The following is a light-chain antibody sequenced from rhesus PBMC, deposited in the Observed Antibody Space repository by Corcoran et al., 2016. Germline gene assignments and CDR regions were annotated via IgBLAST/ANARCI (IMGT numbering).Light chain of an antibody. Sequence: DIQMTQSPSALSASVGDRVTISCRASQNIYSTLAWYQKKPGKAPKLLIYAASSLQTGIPSRFSGSGSGTDFTLTISSLQPEDSAAYYCQHYYDNPYSVGQGTKVEIK. CDR1: QNIYST. J-gene: IGKJ2*01. CDR3: QHYYDNPYS. V-gene: IGKV1S12*01. CDR2: AAS.